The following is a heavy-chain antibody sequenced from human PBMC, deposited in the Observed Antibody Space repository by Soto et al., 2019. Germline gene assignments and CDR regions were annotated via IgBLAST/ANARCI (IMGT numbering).Heavy chain of an antibody. CDR1: GGTFSSYA. CDR2: IIPIFGTA. D-gene: IGHD3-22*01. CDR3: ARNADYYGSSGYYPDGY. V-gene: IGHV1-69*06. J-gene: IGHJ4*02. Sequence: QVQLVQSGAEVKKPGSSVKVSCKASGGTFSSYAISWVRQAPGQGLEWMGGIIPIFGTANYAQKFQGRVTITTDNSTSTAYMDLSSLRSEDTAVYYCARNADYYGSSGYYPDGYRGQGTLVTVSS.